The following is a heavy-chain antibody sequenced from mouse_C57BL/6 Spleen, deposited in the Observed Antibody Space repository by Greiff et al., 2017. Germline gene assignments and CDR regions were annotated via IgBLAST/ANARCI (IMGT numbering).Heavy chain of an antibody. CDR3: AHYYDYDLAWFAY. V-gene: IGHV1-7*01. D-gene: IGHD2-4*01. J-gene: IGHJ3*01. Sequence: QVQLQQSGAELAKPGASVKLSCTASGYTFTSYWMHWVKQRPGQGLEWIGYINPSSGYTKYNQKFKDKATLTADKSSSTAYMQLSSLTYEDSAVYYCAHYYDYDLAWFAYWGQGTLVTVSA. CDR1: GYTFTSYW. CDR2: INPSSGYT.